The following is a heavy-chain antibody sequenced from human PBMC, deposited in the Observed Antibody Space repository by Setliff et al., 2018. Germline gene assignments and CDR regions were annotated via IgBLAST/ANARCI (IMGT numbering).Heavy chain of an antibody. V-gene: IGHV4-38-2*02. CDR2: MYHGGNT. CDR3: ARDPHYDPTYSLPGHAFEI. CDR1: GFPITSGYY. D-gene: IGHD3-22*01. Sequence: PSETLSLTCAVSGFPITSGYYWGWVRQPPGMGLEWIASMYHGGNTYYNPSLESRVTISEDTSKNQFSLKLTSATAADTAIYYCARDPHYDPTYSLPGHAFEIWGQGILVTVSS. J-gene: IGHJ3*02.